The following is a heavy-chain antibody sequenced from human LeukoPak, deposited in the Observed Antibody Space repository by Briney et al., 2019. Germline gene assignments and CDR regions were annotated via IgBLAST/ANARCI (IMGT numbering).Heavy chain of an antibody. J-gene: IGHJ4*02. CDR2: INRSGST. Sequence: SETLSLTCAVYGGSFSGYYWSWIRQSPGKGLEWIGEINRSGSTNYSPSLKSRVTISVDMSKNQFSLKLTSVTAADTAVYYCARGGYSYGSFIDYWGQGTLVTVSS. V-gene: IGHV4-34*01. D-gene: IGHD5-18*01. CDR3: ARGGYSYGSFIDY. CDR1: GGSFSGYY.